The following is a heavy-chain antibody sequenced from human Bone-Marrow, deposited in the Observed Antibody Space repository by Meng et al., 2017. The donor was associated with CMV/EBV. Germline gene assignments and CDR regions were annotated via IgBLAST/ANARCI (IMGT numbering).Heavy chain of an antibody. D-gene: IGHD3-10*01. Sequence: SVKVSCKASGYTFTGYYMHWVRQAPGQGLEWMGRITPILGTANYAQKFQGRVTITADKSTSTDYMELSSLRSEDTAVYYCAREGTPLVLCGQGTLVTVSS. CDR1: GYTFTGYY. V-gene: IGHV1-69*08. J-gene: IGHJ4*02. CDR2: ITPILGTA. CDR3: AREGTPLVL.